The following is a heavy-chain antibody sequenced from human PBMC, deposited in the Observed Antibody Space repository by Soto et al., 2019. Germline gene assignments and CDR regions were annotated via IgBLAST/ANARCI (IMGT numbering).Heavy chain of an antibody. V-gene: IGHV6-1*01. CDR2: TYYRSKWYN. J-gene: IGHJ4*02. Sequence: SQTLSLTCAISGDSVPSNSAAWNWIRQSPSRGLEWLGRTYYRSKWYNDYAVSVKSRITINPDTSKNQFSLQLNSVTPEDTAVYCCARDLAVAGKEGDFDYWGQGTLVTVSS. CDR1: GDSVPSNSAA. D-gene: IGHD6-19*01. CDR3: ARDLAVAGKEGDFDY.